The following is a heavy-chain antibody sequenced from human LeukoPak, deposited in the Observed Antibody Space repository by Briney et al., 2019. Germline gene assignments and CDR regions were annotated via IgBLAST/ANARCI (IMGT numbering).Heavy chain of an antibody. Sequence: ASVKVSCKASGYTFTGYYMHWVRQAPGQGLEWMGRINPNSGGTNYAQKFQGRVTMTRDTSISTAYMELSRLRSDDTAVYYCWTAVVVAATFKYYFDYWGQGTLVTVSS. CDR3: WTAVVVAATFKYYFDY. V-gene: IGHV1-2*06. CDR1: GYTFTGYY. J-gene: IGHJ4*02. CDR2: INPNSGGT. D-gene: IGHD2-15*01.